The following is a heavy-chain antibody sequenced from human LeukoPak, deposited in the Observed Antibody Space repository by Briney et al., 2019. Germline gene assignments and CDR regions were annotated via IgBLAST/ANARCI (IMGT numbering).Heavy chain of an antibody. V-gene: IGHV4-59*01. CDR2: IYYSGST. CDR1: GGSISSYY. J-gene: IGHJ4*02. D-gene: IGHD6-13*01. Sequence: SETLSLTCTVSGGSISSYYWSWIRQPPGKGLEWLGYIYYSGSTNYNPSLKSRVTISVDTSKNQFSLKLNSVTAADTAVYYCARGRSSSWYFLDSWGQGTLVTVSS. CDR3: ARGRSSSWYFLDS.